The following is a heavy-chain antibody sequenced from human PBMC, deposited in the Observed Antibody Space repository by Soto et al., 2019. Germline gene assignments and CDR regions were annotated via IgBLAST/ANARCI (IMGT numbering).Heavy chain of an antibody. Sequence: QVQLVQSGAEVKKPGASVKVPCKASGYTFTGSYMHWVRQPPGQGLEWMGWINPNSGGTNYAQRFQGRVTMTRDTSISTAYMELSRLRSDDTAVYYCARDRSAGWWFDPWGQGTLVTVSS. V-gene: IGHV1-2*02. CDR1: GYTFTGSY. CDR2: INPNSGGT. J-gene: IGHJ5*02. CDR3: ARDRSAGWWFDP. D-gene: IGHD2-15*01.